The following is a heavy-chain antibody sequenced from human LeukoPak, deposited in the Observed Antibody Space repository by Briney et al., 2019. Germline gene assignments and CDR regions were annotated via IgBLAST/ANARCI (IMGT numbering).Heavy chain of an antibody. CDR1: GFTFSSYS. V-gene: IGHV3-21*01. Sequence: GSLRLSCAASGFTFSSYSMNWVRQAPGKGLEWVSSISSSSSYIYYADSVKGRFTISRGNAKNSLYLQMNSMRAEDTAVYYCARDLSSSGFDYWGQGTLVTVSS. CDR2: ISSSSSYI. D-gene: IGHD6-6*01. CDR3: ARDLSSSGFDY. J-gene: IGHJ4*02.